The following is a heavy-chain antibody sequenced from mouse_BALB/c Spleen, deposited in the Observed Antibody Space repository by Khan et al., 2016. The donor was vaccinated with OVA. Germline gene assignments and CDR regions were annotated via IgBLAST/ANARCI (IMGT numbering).Heavy chain of an antibody. Sequence: QVQLKESGPGLVAPSQSLSITCTVSGFSLSRYNIHWVRQPPGKGLEWLGMIWGGGGTDYNSTLKSRLSISKDNSKSQVFLKMNSLQTEDSAMYYCARAYYRSDGYYAMDYWGKGTSVTVSS. CDR1: GFSLSRYN. J-gene: IGHJ4*01. D-gene: IGHD2-14*01. V-gene: IGHV2-6-4*01. CDR3: ARAYYRSDGYYAMDY. CDR2: IWGGGGT.